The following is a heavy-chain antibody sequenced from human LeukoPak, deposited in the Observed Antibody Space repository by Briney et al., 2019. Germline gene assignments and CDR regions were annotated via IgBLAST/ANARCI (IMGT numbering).Heavy chain of an antibody. CDR3: ARGHYYDSSGYYYALLY. J-gene: IGHJ4*02. CDR1: GFTVSSNY. D-gene: IGHD3-22*01. Sequence: GGSLRLSCAASGFTVSSNYMSWVRQAPGKWLEWVSVIYSGGSTYYADSVKGRFTIYKDNSKNSLYLQMNSLRAEDTAVYYCARGHYYDSSGYYYALLYWGQGTLVTVSS. CDR2: IYSGGST. V-gene: IGHV3-53*01.